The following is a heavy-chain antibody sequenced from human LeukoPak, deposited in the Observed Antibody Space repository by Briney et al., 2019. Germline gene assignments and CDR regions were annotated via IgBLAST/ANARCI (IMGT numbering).Heavy chain of an antibody. CDR3: ARKRKQWLVLGWFDP. Sequence: SEILSLTCTVSGGSISSSSYFWGWIRQPPGKGLKWIGSIYYSGNTYYNPSLKSRVTISLDTSKNQFSLKLGSVTAADTAVYYCARKRKQWLVLGWFDPWGQGTLVTVSS. J-gene: IGHJ5*02. CDR2: IYYSGNT. D-gene: IGHD6-19*01. V-gene: IGHV4-39*01. CDR1: GGSISSSSYF.